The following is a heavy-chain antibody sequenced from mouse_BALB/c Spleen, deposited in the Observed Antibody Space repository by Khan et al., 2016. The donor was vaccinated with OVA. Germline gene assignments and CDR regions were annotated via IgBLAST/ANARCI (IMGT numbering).Heavy chain of an antibody. CDR2: IFPGTGTT. J-gene: IGHJ3*01. Sequence: QIQLVQSGAELVKPGASVKLSCKTSGYTFTSYWIQWVKQRPGQGLGWIGQIFPGTGTTYYNENFKGKATLTIDTSSTTAYMQLSSLTSEDSACYFCARGYFGNYEFAYWGQGTLVTVSA. CDR3: ARGYFGNYEFAY. CDR1: GYTFTSYW. V-gene: IGHV1S132*01. D-gene: IGHD2-1*01.